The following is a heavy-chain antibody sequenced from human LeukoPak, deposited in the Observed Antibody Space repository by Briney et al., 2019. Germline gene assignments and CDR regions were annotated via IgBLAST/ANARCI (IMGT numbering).Heavy chain of an antibody. Sequence: KPGGSLRLSCAASGFTFSTSSMNWVRQAPGKGLEWVSSISSRSDHIYYADSVKGRFTISRDNAKNSLYLQMNSLGADDTAVYYCAREGGFCFGETCRYFDYWGQGALVTVSS. V-gene: IGHV3-21*01. CDR3: AREGGFCFGETCRYFDY. CDR2: ISSRSDHI. D-gene: IGHD3-3*01. J-gene: IGHJ4*02. CDR1: GFTFSTSS.